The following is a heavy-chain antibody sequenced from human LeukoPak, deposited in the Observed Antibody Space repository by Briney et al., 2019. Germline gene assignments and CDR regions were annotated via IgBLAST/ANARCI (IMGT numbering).Heavy chain of an antibody. Sequence: GGSLRLSCAASGFTFSNAWMSWVRQAPGKGLEWVGRIKSKTDGGTTDYAAPVKGRFTISRDDSKNTLYLQMNSLKTEDTAVYYCARVVSVAPAFDIWGQGTMVTVSS. V-gene: IGHV3-15*01. CDR2: IKSKTDGGTT. CDR1: GFTFSNAW. D-gene: IGHD6-19*01. CDR3: ARVVSVAPAFDI. J-gene: IGHJ3*02.